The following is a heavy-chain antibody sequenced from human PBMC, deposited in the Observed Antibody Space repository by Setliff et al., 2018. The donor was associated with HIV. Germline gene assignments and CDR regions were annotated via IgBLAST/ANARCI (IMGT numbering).Heavy chain of an antibody. CDR2: VKQDGTET. CDR1: GFTVSDND. J-gene: IGHJ4*03. Sequence: GGSLRLSCAASGFTVSDNDMSWVRQAPGKGLESVANVKQDGTETLYVDSVKGRFTTSRDNAKNSLFLQMNSLRAEDTAVYYCARDSSSWYEFYFDCWGQGTTVTVSS. CDR3: ARDSSSWYEFYFDC. V-gene: IGHV3-7*01. D-gene: IGHD6-13*01.